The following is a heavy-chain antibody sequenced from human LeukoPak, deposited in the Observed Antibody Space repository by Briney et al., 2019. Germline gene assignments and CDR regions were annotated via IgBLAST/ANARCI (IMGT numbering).Heavy chain of an antibody. D-gene: IGHD3-16*01. V-gene: IGHV1-18*01. Sequence: GASVKVSCKASGYTFTAYGISWVRQAPGQGLEWMGWISANNGNTNYAQKVQGRVTMTRDTSTSTAYMELRSLRYDDTAVYYCSRDDGPFGGVRFDHWGQGTLVTVFS. CDR3: SRDDGPFGGVRFDH. J-gene: IGHJ4*02. CDR1: GYTFTAYG. CDR2: ISANNGNT.